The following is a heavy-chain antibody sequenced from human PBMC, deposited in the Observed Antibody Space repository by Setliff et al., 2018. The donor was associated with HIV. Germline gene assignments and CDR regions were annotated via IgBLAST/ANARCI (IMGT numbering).Heavy chain of an antibody. CDR2: IRTKAYRGTT. CDR3: SRGARPTDEYVWFDP. V-gene: IGHV3-49*03. CDR1: GFTFGDYP. Sequence: GSLRLSCATSGFTFGDYPMSWFRQAPGKGLEWVSFIRTKAYRGTTEYAASVEGRFTISRDDSTSIAYLQMNSLRTEDTAVYFCSRGARPTDEYVWFDPWGQGTLVTVSS. J-gene: IGHJ5*02. D-gene: IGHD4-17*01.